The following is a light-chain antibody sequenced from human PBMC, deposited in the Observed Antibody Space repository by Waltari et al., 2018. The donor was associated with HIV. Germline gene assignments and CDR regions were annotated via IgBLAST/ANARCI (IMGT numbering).Light chain of an antibody. CDR2: EVD. Sequence: AVTQPASVSGLPGQSTTISCTGDDTVFSFYKFVSWYQQHTGKPPRLILYEVDSRASGVSDRFSGSMSGNTASLTISGLRAEDEGHYYCASFTGDNTVMFGGGTEVTVL. J-gene: IGLJ3*02. CDR1: DTVFSFYKF. V-gene: IGLV2-14*01. CDR3: ASFTGDNTVM.